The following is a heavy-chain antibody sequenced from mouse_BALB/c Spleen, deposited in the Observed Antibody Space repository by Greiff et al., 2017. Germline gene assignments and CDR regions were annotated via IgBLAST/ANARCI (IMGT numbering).Heavy chain of an antibody. V-gene: IGHV1S29*02. CDR1: GYTFTDYN. J-gene: IGHJ2*01. Sequence: VQLKQSGPELVKPGASVKISCKASGYTFTDYNMHWVKQSHGKSLEWIGYIYPYNGGTGYNQKFKSKATLTVDNSSSTAYMELRSLTSEDSAVYYCARTEQLGLRFDYWGQGTTLTVSS. D-gene: IGHD3-1*01. CDR2: IYPYNGGT. CDR3: ARTEQLGLRFDY.